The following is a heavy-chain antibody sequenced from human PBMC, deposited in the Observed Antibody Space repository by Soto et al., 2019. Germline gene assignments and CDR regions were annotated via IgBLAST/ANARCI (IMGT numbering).Heavy chain of an antibody. Sequence: GASVKVSCKASGYTFTSYGISWVRQAPGQGLEWMGWISAYNGNTNYARKLQGRVTMTTDTSTSTAYMELRSLRSDDTAVYYCASRFDDFWSGPMGGMDVWGQGTTVTVSS. CDR3: ASRFDDFWSGPMGGMDV. J-gene: IGHJ6*02. CDR1: GYTFTSYG. V-gene: IGHV1-18*04. D-gene: IGHD3-3*01. CDR2: ISAYNGNT.